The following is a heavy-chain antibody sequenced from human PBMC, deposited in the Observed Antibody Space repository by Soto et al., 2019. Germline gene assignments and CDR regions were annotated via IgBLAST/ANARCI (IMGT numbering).Heavy chain of an antibody. CDR2: IKQDGSER. Sequence: GSLRLSCAASGFTFSAYWMTWVRQAPGKGLEWVANIKQDGSERFYMDSVKGRFTISRDNVKDSLFLQMNSLRAEDTAVYYCASGDHTDYWGQGILVTVSS. V-gene: IGHV3-7*03. J-gene: IGHJ4*02. CDR1: GFTFSAYW. D-gene: IGHD3-10*01. CDR3: ASGDHTDY.